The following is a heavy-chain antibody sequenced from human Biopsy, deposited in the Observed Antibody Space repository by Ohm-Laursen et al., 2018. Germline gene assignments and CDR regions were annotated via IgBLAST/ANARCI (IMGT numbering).Heavy chain of an antibody. CDR1: VESSSGYF. J-gene: IGHJ6*02. V-gene: IGHV4-34*01. Sequence: VTLSLTCAVNVESSSGYFGNWIRQPPGKGLEWIGEINQSGRTKYNPALKRRATLSADSSNSQFSLRLTSVTAADTAIYYCARGSGYFKLDVWGQGTTVTVSS. CDR3: ARGSGYFKLDV. CDR2: INQSGRT. D-gene: IGHD5-12*01.